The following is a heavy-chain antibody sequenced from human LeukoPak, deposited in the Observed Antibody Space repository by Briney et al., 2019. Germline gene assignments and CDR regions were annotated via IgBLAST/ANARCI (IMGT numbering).Heavy chain of an antibody. Sequence: PGRSLRLSCAASGFTFSVYGMHWFRQAPGKGLEWVSVIYSGGSTYYGDSVKGRFTISRDNSKNTLYLQMNSLRADDTAVYYCARGYCSGGSCQNDYWGQGTLVTISS. D-gene: IGHD2-15*01. CDR3: ARGYCSGGSCQNDY. CDR1: GFTFSVYG. CDR2: IYSGGST. J-gene: IGHJ4*02. V-gene: IGHV3-53*01.